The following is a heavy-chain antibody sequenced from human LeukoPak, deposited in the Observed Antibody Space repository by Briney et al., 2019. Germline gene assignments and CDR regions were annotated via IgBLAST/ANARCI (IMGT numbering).Heavy chain of an antibody. J-gene: IGHJ4*02. CDR3: ARVYGGNPGGPFDY. CDR2: INWNGSST. D-gene: IGHD4-23*01. V-gene: IGHV3-20*04. Sequence: GGSLRLSCAASGFTFNDYGMSWARQAPGKGLEWVSGINWNGSSTGYADSVKGRFTISRDNAKNSLYLQMNSLRAEDTALYYCARVYGGNPGGPFDYWGQGTLVTVSS. CDR1: GFTFNDYG.